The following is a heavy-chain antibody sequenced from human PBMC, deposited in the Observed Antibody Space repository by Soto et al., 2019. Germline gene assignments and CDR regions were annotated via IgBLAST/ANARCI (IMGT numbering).Heavy chain of an antibody. CDR3: ARGGITMVRGVVKNWFDP. D-gene: IGHD3-10*01. CDR2: IIPILGIA. CDR1: GGTFSSYT. Sequence: QVQLVQSGAEVKKPGSSVKVSCKASGGTFSSYTISWVRQAPGQGLEWMGRIIPILGIANYAQKFQGRVTITAAKSTSTAYMELSSLRSEDTAVYYCARGGITMVRGVVKNWFDPWGQGTLVTVSS. J-gene: IGHJ5*02. V-gene: IGHV1-69*02.